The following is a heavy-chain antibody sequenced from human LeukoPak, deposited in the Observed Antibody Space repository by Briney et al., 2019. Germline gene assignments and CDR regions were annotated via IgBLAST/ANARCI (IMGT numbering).Heavy chain of an antibody. CDR1: GGSISSSSYY. V-gene: IGHV4-39*01. Sequence: PSETLSLACTVSGGSISSSSYYWGWIRQPPGKGLEWIGSIYYSGSTYYNPSLKSRVTISVDTSKSQFSLKLSSVTAADTAGYYCARLGIAAAGAGWFDPWGQGTLVTVSS. CDR3: ARLGIAAAGAGWFDP. J-gene: IGHJ5*02. D-gene: IGHD6-13*01. CDR2: IYYSGST.